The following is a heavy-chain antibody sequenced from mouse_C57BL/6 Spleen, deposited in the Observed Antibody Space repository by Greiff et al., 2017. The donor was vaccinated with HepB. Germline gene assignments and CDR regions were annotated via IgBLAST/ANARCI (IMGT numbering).Heavy chain of an antibody. J-gene: IGHJ2*01. CDR3: ARDGSSYRYYFDY. V-gene: IGHV1-20*01. Sequence: VQLQQSGPELVKPGDSVKISCKASGYSFTGYFMNWVMQSHGKSLEWIGRINPYNGDTFYNQKFKGKATLTVDKSSSTAHMELRSLTSEDSAVYYCARDGSSYRYYFDYWGQGTTLTVSS. CDR1: GYSFTGYF. CDR2: INPYNGDT. D-gene: IGHD1-1*01.